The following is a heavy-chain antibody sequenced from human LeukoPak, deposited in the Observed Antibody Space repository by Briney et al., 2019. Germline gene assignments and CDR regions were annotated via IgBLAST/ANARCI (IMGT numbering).Heavy chain of an antibody. CDR1: GFTLSTNA. J-gene: IGHJ6*02. Sequence: GGSLRLSCLTSGFTLSTNAMSWVRQAPGKGLEWVAVISYDGSNKYYADSVKGRFTISRDNSKNTLYLQMNSLRSEDTAVYYCARGSTTVVNGMYYYYYGMDVWGQGTTVTVSS. D-gene: IGHD4-23*01. CDR2: ISYDGSNK. CDR3: ARGSTTVVNGMYYYYYGMDV. V-gene: IGHV3-30*03.